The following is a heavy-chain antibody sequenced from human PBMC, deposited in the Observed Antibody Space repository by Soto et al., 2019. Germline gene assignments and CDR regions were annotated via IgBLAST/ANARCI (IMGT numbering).Heavy chain of an antibody. Sequence: QVQLVESGGGVVQPGRSLRLSCAASGFTFSSYGMHWVRQAPGKGLEWVAVIWYDGSNKYYADSVKGRFTISRDNSKNTLYLQMNSLRAEDTAVYYCARVLGTVPGIWALGYWGQGTLVTVSS. CDR2: IWYDGSNK. D-gene: IGHD6-19*01. CDR1: GFTFSSYG. V-gene: IGHV3-33*01. J-gene: IGHJ4*02. CDR3: ARVLGTVPGIWALGY.